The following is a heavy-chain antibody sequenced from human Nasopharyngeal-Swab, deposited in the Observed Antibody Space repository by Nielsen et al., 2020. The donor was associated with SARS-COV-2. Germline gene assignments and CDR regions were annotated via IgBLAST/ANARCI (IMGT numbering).Heavy chain of an antibody. CDR3: ARGGSIAFDP. J-gene: IGHJ5*02. CDR1: GYTFTNYD. V-gene: IGHV1-8*01. D-gene: IGHD6-6*01. Sequence: ASVKVSCKASGYTFTNYDINWVRQATGQGLEWMGWMNANSGNIGYAQKFQGRVIMTRNTSISTAYMELSSLRSEDTAVYYCARGGSIAFDPWGQGTLVTVSS. CDR2: MNANSGNI.